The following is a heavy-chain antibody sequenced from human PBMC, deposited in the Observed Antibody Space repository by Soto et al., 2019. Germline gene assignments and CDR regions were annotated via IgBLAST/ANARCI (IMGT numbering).Heavy chain of an antibody. Sequence: PGGSLRLSCAASGFTFSSYWMHWVRQAPGKGLVWVSRINSDGSSTSYADSVKGRFTISRDNAKNTLYLQMNSLRAEDTAVYYCASCTVIYYYYGMDVWGQGTTVTVSS. D-gene: IGHD2-21*01. J-gene: IGHJ6*02. CDR1: GFTFSSYW. CDR3: ASCTVIYYYYGMDV. CDR2: INSDGSST. V-gene: IGHV3-74*01.